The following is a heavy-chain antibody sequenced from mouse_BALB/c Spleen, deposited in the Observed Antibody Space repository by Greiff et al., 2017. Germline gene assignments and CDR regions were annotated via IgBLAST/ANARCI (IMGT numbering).Heavy chain of an antibody. D-gene: IGHD1-1*01. Sequence: EVKLMESGGGLVQPGGSLKLSCAASGFTFSSYTMSWVRQTPEKRLEWVAYISNGGGSTYYPDTVKGRFTISRDNAKNTLYLQMSSLKSEDTAMYYCARQYYYGYAMDYWGQGTSVTVSS. CDR3: ARQYYYGYAMDY. J-gene: IGHJ4*01. CDR1: GFTFSSYT. CDR2: ISNGGGST. V-gene: IGHV5-12-2*01.